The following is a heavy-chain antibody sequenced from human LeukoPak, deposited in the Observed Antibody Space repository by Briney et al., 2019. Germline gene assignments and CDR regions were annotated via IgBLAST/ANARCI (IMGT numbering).Heavy chain of an antibody. CDR3: ASEAFCAGGSCNVQRVAS. D-gene: IGHD2-8*02. J-gene: IGHJ4*02. V-gene: IGHV1-2*02. CDR2: IDTNTGAT. CDR1: GYTFTAYY. Sequence: ASVKVSCKASGYTFTAYYIHWVRQAPGQGLEWMGWIDTNTGATKYAQKFQGRVTITRDTSTGTAYMELSSLVSGDTALYYCASEAFCAGGSCNVQRVASWGPGTLVTVSS.